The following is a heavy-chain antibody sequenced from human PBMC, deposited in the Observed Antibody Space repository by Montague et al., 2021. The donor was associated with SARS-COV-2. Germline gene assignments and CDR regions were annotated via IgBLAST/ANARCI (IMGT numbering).Heavy chain of an antibody. CDR2: VYHGGRV. D-gene: IGHD3-10*01. CDR3: VSGPDYGSGTFQDWFDP. J-gene: IGHJ5*02. CDR1: GASIISSNW. Sequence: SETLSLTCAVSGASIISSNWWSWLRQSPGKGLEWIGEVYHGGRVSYNPSLESRLTISMDRSRNEFSLTVSSATAADTAIYYCVSGPDYGSGTFQDWFDPWGQGTQVTVSS. V-gene: IGHV4-4*02.